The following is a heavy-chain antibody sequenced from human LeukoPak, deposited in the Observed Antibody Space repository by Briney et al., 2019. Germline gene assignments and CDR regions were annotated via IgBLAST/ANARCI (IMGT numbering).Heavy chain of an antibody. Sequence: SQTLSLTCAISGDSVYSNSAAWNWIRQAPSRGLEWLGRTYYRSKWYNDYAVSVKSRITINPDTSKNQVSLQLNSVTPEDTAVYYCARGGQWLVVNNWFDPWGQGTLVTVSS. CDR2: TYYRSKWYN. CDR1: GDSVYSNSAA. D-gene: IGHD6-19*01. CDR3: ARGGQWLVVNNWFDP. V-gene: IGHV6-1*01. J-gene: IGHJ5*02.